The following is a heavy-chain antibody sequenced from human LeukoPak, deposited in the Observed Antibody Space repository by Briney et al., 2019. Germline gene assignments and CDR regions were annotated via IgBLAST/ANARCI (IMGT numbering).Heavy chain of an antibody. CDR2: IYHSGTT. CDR3: ARLPTGYPNWFDP. V-gene: IGHV4-39*01. D-gene: IGHD3-9*01. J-gene: IGHJ5*02. CDR1: GGSIISSSYN. Sequence: SETLSLTCAVSGGSIISSSYNWGWIRQPPGKGLEWIGTIYHSGTTYYNPSLKSRVTISVDTSKNQFFLKLSSVTAADTAVYFCARLPTGYPNWFDPWGRGSLVPVSS.